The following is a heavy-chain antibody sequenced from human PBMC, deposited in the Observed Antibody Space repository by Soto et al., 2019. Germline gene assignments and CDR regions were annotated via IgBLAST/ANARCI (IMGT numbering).Heavy chain of an antibody. Sequence: ASVKVSCKASGYTFTSYGISWVRQAPGQGLEWMGWISAYNGNTNYAQKLQGRVTMTTDTSASTAYMELSSLRSEDTAVYYCARAVVVPAALEGPHKGIDPWGQGTLVTVSS. V-gene: IGHV1-18*01. J-gene: IGHJ5*02. CDR3: ARAVVVPAALEGPHKGIDP. D-gene: IGHD2-2*01. CDR2: ISAYNGNT. CDR1: GYTFTSYG.